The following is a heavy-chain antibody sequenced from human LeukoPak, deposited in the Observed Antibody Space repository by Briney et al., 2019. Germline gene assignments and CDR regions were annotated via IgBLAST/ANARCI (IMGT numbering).Heavy chain of an antibody. CDR2: VNHSGST. Sequence: PSETLSLTCAVYGGSFSGYYWSWIRQPPGKGLEWIGEVNHSGSTNYNPSLKSRVTISVDTSKNQFSLKLSSVTAADTAVYYCARQPLDYFDYWGQGTLVTVSS. CDR3: ARQPLDYFDY. V-gene: IGHV4-34*01. CDR1: GGSFSGYY. J-gene: IGHJ4*02.